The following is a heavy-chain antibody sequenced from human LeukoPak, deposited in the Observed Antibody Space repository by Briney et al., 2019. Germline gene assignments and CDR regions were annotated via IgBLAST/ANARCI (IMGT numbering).Heavy chain of an antibody. CDR1: GGTFSSYA. J-gene: IGHJ4*02. CDR2: IIPIFGTA. Sequence: SVKVSCKASGGTFSSYAISWVRQAPGQGLEWMGGIIPIFGTANYAQKFQGRVTITTDESTSTAYMELSSLRSEDTAVYYCARGRGDCGGDCYLYHFDYWGQGTLVTVSS. CDR3: ARGRGDCGGDCYLYHFDY. D-gene: IGHD2-21*02. V-gene: IGHV1-69*05.